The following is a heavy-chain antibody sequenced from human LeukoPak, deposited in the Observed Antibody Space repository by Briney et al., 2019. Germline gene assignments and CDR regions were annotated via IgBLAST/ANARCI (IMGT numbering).Heavy chain of an antibody. Sequence: PGGSLRLSCAASGFKFRGYWMHWVRQVPGKGLVWVSRINSDGSDTSHADSVKGRFTTTRDNVKNTLYLQMNSLRAEDTAVYYCARAVIIEQVVSSYYHYGMDVWGQGTTVTVSS. V-gene: IGHV3-74*01. J-gene: IGHJ6*02. CDR3: ARAVIIEQVVSSYYHYGMDV. D-gene: IGHD3-16*01. CDR2: INSDGSDT. CDR1: GFKFRGYW.